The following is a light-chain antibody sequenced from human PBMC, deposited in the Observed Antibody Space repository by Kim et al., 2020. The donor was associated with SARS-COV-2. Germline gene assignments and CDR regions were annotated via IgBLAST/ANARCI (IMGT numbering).Light chain of an antibody. CDR2: EVN. CDR3: SSFATSDIYYV. V-gene: IGLV2-8*01. J-gene: IGLJ1*01. Sequence: QSVTISCPGTSNDIGAFEHVSWYQQHPGEAPKLIIYEVNKRPSGVPDRFSGSKSGNTASLTVSGLQADDEADYFCSSFATSDIYYVFGTGTKVTVL. CDR1: SNDIGAFEH.